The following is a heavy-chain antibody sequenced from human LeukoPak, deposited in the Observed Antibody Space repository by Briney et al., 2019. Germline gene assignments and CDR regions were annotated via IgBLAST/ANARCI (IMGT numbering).Heavy chain of an antibody. J-gene: IGHJ4*02. D-gene: IGHD4-17*01. CDR1: GFTFRSYA. CDR3: TTGNYGPY. CDR2: IRRKTEGGTT. Sequence: GGSLRLSCAASGFTFRSYALNWVRQAPGKGLEWVGRIRRKTEGGTTDYAAPVKGRFTISRDDSKSTLYLQMNSLKTEDTAVYYCTTGNYGPYWGQGPLVTVSS. V-gene: IGHV3-15*07.